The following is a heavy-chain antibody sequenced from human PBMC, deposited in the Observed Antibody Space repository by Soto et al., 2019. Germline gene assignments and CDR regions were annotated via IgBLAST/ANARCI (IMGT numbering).Heavy chain of an antibody. J-gene: IGHJ5*02. CDR3: ARRIPPGYTMSWYNWFDP. V-gene: IGHV4-4*02. CDR1: GDSISSSNW. D-gene: IGHD5-12*01. CDR2: VYHSGST. Sequence: SETLSLTCAVSGDSISSSNWWTWVRQSPGKGLEWIGEVYHSGSTNYNPSLKSRVTISVDKSKNHFPLKLTSVTAADTAVYFCARRIPPGYTMSWYNWFDPWGQGTLVTVSS.